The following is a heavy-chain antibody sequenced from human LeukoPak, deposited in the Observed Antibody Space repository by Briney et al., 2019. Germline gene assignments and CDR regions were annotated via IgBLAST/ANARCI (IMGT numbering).Heavy chain of an antibody. J-gene: IGHJ3*02. V-gene: IGHV4-34*01. CDR3: AGDDTNLGSAFDI. CDR1: GGSFSGYY. D-gene: IGHD3-22*01. CDR2: INHSGST. Sequence: SETLSLTCAVYGGSFSGYYWSWIRQPPGKGLEWIGEINHSGSTNYNPSLKSRVTISIHTSKNQFSLKLSSVTAADTAVYYCAGDDTNLGSAFDIWGQGTMVTVSS.